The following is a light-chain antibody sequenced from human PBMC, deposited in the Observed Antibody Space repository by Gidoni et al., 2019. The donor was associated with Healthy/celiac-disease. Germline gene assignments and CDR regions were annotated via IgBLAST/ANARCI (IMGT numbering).Light chain of an antibody. Sequence: ELVLTPSPGPRSWSPGERATLACRASQSVSSSYLAWYQQKPNQAPRLLIYGASSRATGIPDRFSGSGSGTDFTLTISRLEPEDFAVYYCQQYGSSPRTFXXXTKVEIK. CDR1: QSVSSSY. J-gene: IGKJ1*01. CDR2: GAS. V-gene: IGKV3-20*01. CDR3: QQYGSSPRT.